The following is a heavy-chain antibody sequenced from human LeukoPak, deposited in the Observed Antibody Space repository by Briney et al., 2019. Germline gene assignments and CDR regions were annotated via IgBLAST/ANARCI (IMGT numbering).Heavy chain of an antibody. CDR1: GFTSSSYS. Sequence: GGPLRLSCAASGFTSSSYSMNWVRQAPGKGLEWVSYISTSGSATYYADSVKGRFSISRDNAKYSLFLQVNSLRAEDTAVYYCARGGLGSWTFDSWGQGTLVTVSS. D-gene: IGHD1-26*01. CDR2: ISTSGSAT. V-gene: IGHV3-48*04. CDR3: ARGGLGSWTFDS. J-gene: IGHJ4*02.